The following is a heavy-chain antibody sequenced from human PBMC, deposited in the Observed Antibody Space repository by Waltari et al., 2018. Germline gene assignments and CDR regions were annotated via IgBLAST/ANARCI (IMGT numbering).Heavy chain of an antibody. Sequence: QVQLVQSGAEVKKPGSPVKVSCKASGGTFSSYAISWVRQAPGQGLEWMGGSSPIFGSANYAQKFQGRVTITTDESTSTAYMELSSLRSEDTAVYYCASQMAYDAFDIWGQGTMVTVSS. CDR3: ASQMAYDAFDI. D-gene: IGHD3-16*01. CDR1: GGTFSSYA. V-gene: IGHV1-69*05. J-gene: IGHJ3*02. CDR2: SSPIFGSA.